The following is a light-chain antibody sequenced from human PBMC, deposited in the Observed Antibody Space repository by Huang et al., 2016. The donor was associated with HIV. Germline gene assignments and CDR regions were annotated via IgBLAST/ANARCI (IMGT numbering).Light chain of an antibody. Sequence: EIVMTQSPATLSVSPGERVTLSCRANRSVSTNLAWYQQRPGQAPRLLIYGSSTRAPGIPARFSGSGYGTDFSLTISSLQSEDFALYYWHQYNNWLLSFGGGTRVDI. V-gene: IGKV3-15*01. CDR1: RSVSTN. CDR3: HQYNNWLLS. J-gene: IGKJ4*01. CDR2: GSS.